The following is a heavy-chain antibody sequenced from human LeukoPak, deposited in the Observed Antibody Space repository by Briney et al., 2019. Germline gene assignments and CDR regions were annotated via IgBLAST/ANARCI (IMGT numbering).Heavy chain of an antibody. CDR3: ARERATAGFGPLDY. CDR2: IWYDGSNK. CDR1: GFTFSNHG. J-gene: IGHJ4*02. V-gene: IGHV3-30*02. Sequence: GGSLRLSCAASGFTFSNHGMHWVRQAPGKGPEWVALIWYDGSNKYYGDSVKGRFTISRDNSKNTVYLQMNSLRAEDTAVYYCARERATAGFGPLDYWGQGTLVTVSS. D-gene: IGHD6-13*01.